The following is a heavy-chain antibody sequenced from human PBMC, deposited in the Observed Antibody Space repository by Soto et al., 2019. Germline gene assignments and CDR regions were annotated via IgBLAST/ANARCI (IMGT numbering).Heavy chain of an antibody. CDR1: GFTFSSYW. D-gene: IGHD3-16*01. J-gene: IGHJ4*02. CDR3: VRVGRLGGY. CDR2: IKEDGSGK. V-gene: IGHV3-7*03. Sequence: GGSLRLSCTASGFTFSSYWMSWVRQAPGKGLGWVDNIKEDGSGKYNVDSVKGRFSISRDNARNSLYLQMDSLRVEDTAVYYCVRVGRLGGYWGQGALVTVSS.